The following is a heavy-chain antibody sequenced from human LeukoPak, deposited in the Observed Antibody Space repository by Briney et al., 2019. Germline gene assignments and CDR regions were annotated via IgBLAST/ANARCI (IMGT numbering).Heavy chain of an antibody. J-gene: IGHJ5*02. V-gene: IGHV4-39*07. CDR3: AREPDA. Sequence: SEALSLTCTVSGDSISGSNYHWGWIRQPPGKGLEWLGTVHHTGRAFYNPSLRGRTTVSVDTSKNEFSLKLTSVTAADTAVYYCAREPDAWGQGILVIVSS. CDR1: GDSISGSNYH. CDR2: VHHTGRA.